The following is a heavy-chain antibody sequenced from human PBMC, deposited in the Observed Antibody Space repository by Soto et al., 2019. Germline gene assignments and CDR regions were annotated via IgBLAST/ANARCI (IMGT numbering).Heavy chain of an antibody. CDR1: GFTFSNFW. V-gene: IGHV3-74*01. CDR2: INSDGSDS. CDR3: ARGPSHGAFDI. J-gene: IGHJ3*02. Sequence: PGGSLRLSCAASGFTFSNFWMHWVRQAPGKGLVWVSHINSDGSDSTHADSVKGRFTISRDNAKNTLYLQMNSLRAEDTAVYYCARGPSHGAFDIWGQGTMVTVS.